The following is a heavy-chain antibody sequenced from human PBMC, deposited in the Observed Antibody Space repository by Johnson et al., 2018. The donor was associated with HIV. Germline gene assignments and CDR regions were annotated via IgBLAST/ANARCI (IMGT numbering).Heavy chain of an antibody. J-gene: IGHJ3*02. CDR1: GFTFSSYG. CDR2: IWCDGSNK. Sequence: VQLVESGGGVVQPGRSLRLSCAASGFTFSSYGIHWVRQAPGKGLEWEAFIWCDGSNKSYAGSVKGRFTISRDNSKNTLYLQMNSLRVEDTAVYYCARGYGGNYDAFDIWGQGTMVTVSS. V-gene: IGHV3-33*01. D-gene: IGHD4-23*01. CDR3: ARGYGGNYDAFDI.